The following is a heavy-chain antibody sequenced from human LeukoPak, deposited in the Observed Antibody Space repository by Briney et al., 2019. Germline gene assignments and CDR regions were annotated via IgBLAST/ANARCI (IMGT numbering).Heavy chain of an antibody. V-gene: IGHV3-7*01. CDR2: IKKDGREK. CDR1: GFTFTCCW. J-gene: IGHJ4*02. CDR3: ARVPGITRYFDS. D-gene: IGHD1/OR15-1a*01. Sequence: PGGSLRLSCAASGFTFTCCWMSWVRQTPGKGLEWVASIKKDGREKFYADSVRGRFTISRDNAKNSLYLQLNSLRAEDTAVYYCARVPGITRYFDSWGQGILVTVSS.